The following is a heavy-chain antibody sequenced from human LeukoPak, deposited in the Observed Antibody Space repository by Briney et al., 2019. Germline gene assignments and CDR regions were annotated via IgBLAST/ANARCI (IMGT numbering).Heavy chain of an antibody. CDR3: AREPYNWNDGRAYYFDY. Sequence: PEASVKVSCKVSGYTLTELSMHWVRQAPGQGLEWMGIINPSGGSTSYAQKFQGRVTMTRDTSTSTVYMELSSLRSEDTAVYYCAREPYNWNDGRAYYFDYWGQGTLVTVSS. CDR2: INPSGGST. J-gene: IGHJ4*02. D-gene: IGHD1-20*01. V-gene: IGHV1-46*01. CDR1: GYTLTELS.